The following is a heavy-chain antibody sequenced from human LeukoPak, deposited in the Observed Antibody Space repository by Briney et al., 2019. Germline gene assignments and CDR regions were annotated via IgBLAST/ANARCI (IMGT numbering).Heavy chain of an antibody. J-gene: IGHJ6*03. V-gene: IGHV4-59*01. CDR3: ARVGPGGHMDV. CDR2: IYYSGST. D-gene: IGHD3-10*01. Sequence: SETLSLTRTVSGGSISSYYWSWIRQPPGKGLEWIGYIYYSGSTNSNPSLKSRVTISVDTSKNQFSLNLSPVTAADTAVYYCARVGPGGHMDVWGKGTTVTVSS. CDR1: GGSISSYY.